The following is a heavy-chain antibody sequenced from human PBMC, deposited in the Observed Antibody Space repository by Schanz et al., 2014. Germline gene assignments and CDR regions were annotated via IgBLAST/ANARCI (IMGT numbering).Heavy chain of an antibody. CDR2: ISYGTSYI. Sequence: EVQLLESGGGLVQPGGSLRLSCAASGFTFSSYAMSWVRQAPGKGLEWVSSISYGTSYIYYAESVKGRFTISRDNAKNSLYLQMNTLRAEDTAVYYCARKMKLGVYGGKGHDSLDIWGQGTMVTGSS. CDR3: ARKMKLGVYGGKGHDSLDI. V-gene: IGHV3-21*01. J-gene: IGHJ3*02. CDR1: GFTFSSYA. D-gene: IGHD4-17*01.